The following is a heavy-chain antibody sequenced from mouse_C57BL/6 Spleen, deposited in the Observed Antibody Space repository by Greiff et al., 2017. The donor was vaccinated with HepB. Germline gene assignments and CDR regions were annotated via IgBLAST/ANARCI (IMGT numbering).Heavy chain of an antibody. CDR3: ARLDDGYYDAMDY. Sequence: EVQLQQSGPELVKPGASVKISCKASGYTFTDYYMNWVKQSHGKSLEWIGDINPSNGGTSYNQKFKGKATLTVDKSSSTAYMELRSLTSEDSAVYYCARLDDGYYDAMDYWGQGTSVTVSS. V-gene: IGHV1-26*01. J-gene: IGHJ4*01. D-gene: IGHD2-3*01. CDR1: GYTFTDYY. CDR2: INPSNGGT.